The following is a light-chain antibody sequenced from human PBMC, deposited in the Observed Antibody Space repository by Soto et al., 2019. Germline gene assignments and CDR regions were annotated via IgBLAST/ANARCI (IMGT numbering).Light chain of an antibody. Sequence: QSVLTQPPSVSAAPGQEVTISCSGSSSNIGNNYVSWYQQLPGTAPRLLIYDSNKRPSGIPDRFAGSKSGTSATLGITGLQTGDEADYYCGTWDSSLRAEVFGGGTKLTVL. CDR1: SSNIGNNY. J-gene: IGLJ3*02. V-gene: IGLV1-51*01. CDR3: GTWDSSLRAEV. CDR2: DSN.